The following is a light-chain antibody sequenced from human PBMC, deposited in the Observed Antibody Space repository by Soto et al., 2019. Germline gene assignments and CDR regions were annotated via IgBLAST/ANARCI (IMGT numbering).Light chain of an antibody. CDR1: QSVRNN. Sequence: EVVMTQSPATLSVSPGERATLSCKASQSVRNNLVWYLQKPGQAPRPIIYDATTRATGIPVRFSGSGSGTEFALTISSLQSEDVGVYYCQQYVNSPLTFGGGTKVEIK. V-gene: IGKV3-15*01. J-gene: IGKJ4*01. CDR2: DAT. CDR3: QQYVNSPLT.